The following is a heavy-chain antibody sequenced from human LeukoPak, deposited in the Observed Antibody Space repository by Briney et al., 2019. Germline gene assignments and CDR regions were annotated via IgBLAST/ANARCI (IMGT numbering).Heavy chain of an antibody. J-gene: IGHJ4*02. CDR3: ARVETAPGPFDY. V-gene: IGHV4-59*01. Sequence: PSETLSLTXTVSGGSISSYYWSWIRQAPGKGLEWIGYIYYSGSTNYNPSLKSRVTISVDTSKNQFSLKLSSVTAADTAVYYCARVETAPGPFDYWGQGTLVTVSS. CDR2: IYYSGST. CDR1: GGSISSYY.